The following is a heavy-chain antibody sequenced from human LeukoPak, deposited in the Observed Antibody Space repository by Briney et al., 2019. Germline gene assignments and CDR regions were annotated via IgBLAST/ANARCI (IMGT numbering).Heavy chain of an antibody. CDR1: GYTFTNYY. CDR2: IHPSAGST. Sequence: ASVKVSCKASGYTFTNYYMHWVRQAPGQGLGWMGIIHPSAGSTSYAQKFHGRVTMTRDTSTGTVYMDLSSLRSEDTAVYYCARDGRATMGLGFDYWGQGTLVTVSS. V-gene: IGHV1-46*01. D-gene: IGHD3-10*01. CDR3: ARDGRATMGLGFDY. J-gene: IGHJ4*02.